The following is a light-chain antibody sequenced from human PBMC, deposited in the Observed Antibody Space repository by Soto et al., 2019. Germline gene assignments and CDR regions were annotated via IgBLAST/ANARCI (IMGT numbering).Light chain of an antibody. CDR2: GNS. CDR3: QSYDNSLSRV. V-gene: IGLV1-40*01. CDR1: SSNIGAGYD. Sequence: QSVLTQPPSVSGAPGQRVTISCTGSSSNIGAGYDVHWYQQLPGTAPKLLIYGNSNRPSGVPDRFSGSKSGTSASLAITGLQAEDEADYYSQSYDNSLSRVFGGGTKPTVL. J-gene: IGLJ2*01.